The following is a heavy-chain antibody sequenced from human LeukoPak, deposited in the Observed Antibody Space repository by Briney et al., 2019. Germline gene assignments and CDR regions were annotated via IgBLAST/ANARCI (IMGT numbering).Heavy chain of an antibody. CDR2: IRSDGSNK. CDR1: GFTFSSYG. J-gene: IGHJ4*02. V-gene: IGHV3-30*02. CDR3: ARDPSTLLPTDDS. D-gene: IGHD2-2*01. Sequence: GGSLRLPCAASGFTFSSYGIHWVRQAPAKGLEWVAFIRSDGSNKYYADSVKGRFTISRDNSKLYLQMNSLRAEDTAVYYCARDPSTLLPTDDSWGQGTLVAVSS.